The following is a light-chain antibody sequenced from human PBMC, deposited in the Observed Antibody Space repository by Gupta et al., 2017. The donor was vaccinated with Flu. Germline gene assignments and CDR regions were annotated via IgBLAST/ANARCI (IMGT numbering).Light chain of an antibody. CDR3: QSFDTRLTAYV. Sequence: QSVLTQPPSVSGAPGQRITLSCPGANSNIGAGYDVHWYQHLPGAAPKLLIHGNNNRPSGVPERFSGSKSGTAASLAITGLRAEDEADYYCQSFDTRLTAYVFGSGTKVTVL. V-gene: IGLV1-40*01. J-gene: IGLJ1*01. CDR1: NSNIGAGYD. CDR2: GNN.